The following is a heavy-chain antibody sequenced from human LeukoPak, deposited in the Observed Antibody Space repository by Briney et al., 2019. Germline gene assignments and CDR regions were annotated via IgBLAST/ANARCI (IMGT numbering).Heavy chain of an antibody. CDR3: AKARGRGDYYDNPIDY. Sequence: PGGSLRLSCAASGFTFSSYWTHWVRQAPGKGLEWVSYISTSSTYTNYADSVKGRFTISRDNAKNSLYLQMNSLRAEDAAVYYCAKARGRGDYYDNPIDYWGQGTLVTVSS. V-gene: IGHV3-11*05. CDR2: ISTSSTYT. D-gene: IGHD3-22*01. J-gene: IGHJ4*02. CDR1: GFTFSSYW.